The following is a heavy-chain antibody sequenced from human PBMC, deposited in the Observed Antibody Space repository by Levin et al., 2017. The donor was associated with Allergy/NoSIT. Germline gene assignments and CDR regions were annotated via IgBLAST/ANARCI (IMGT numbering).Heavy chain of an antibody. D-gene: IGHD2-15*01. CDR3: ARDLILHYCSSTSCPLWNCSGGSCYEDY. J-gene: IGHJ4*02. CDR2: IWYDGSNK. CDR1: GFTFSSYG. V-gene: IGHV3-33*01. Sequence: GGSLRLSCAASGFTFSSYGMHWVRQAPGKGLEWVAVIWYDGSNKYYADSVKGRFTISRDNSKNTLYLQMNSLRAEDTAVYYCARDLILHYCSSTSCPLWNCSGGSCYEDYWGQGTLVTVSS.